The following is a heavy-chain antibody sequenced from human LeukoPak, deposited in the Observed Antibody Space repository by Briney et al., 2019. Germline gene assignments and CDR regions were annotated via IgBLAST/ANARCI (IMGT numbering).Heavy chain of an antibody. CDR2: IYYSGST. CDR1: GGSINSSSYF. CDR3: VSYHYFASGFFYNGIDH. V-gene: IGHV4-39*07. J-gene: IGHJ4*02. Sequence: TPSETLSLTCAVSGGSINSSSYFWGWIRQPPGRGLEWIGSIYYSGSTYINPSLKSRVTILLDTSKNQFSLRLSSVAAADTALYYCVSYHYFASGFFYNGIDHWGQGTLVTVSS. D-gene: IGHD3-10*01.